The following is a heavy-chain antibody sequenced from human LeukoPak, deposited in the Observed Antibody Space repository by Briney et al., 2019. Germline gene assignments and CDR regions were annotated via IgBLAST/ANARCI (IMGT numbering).Heavy chain of an antibody. CDR1: GFTFSSYG. V-gene: IGHV3-23*01. J-gene: IGHJ4*02. CDR2: ISGSGGST. D-gene: IGHD3-22*01. CDR3: AKVSTNYYDSSDPDY. Sequence: GGSLRLSCAASGFTFSSYGMHWVRQAPGKGLEWVSAISGSGGSTYYADSVKGRFTISRDNSKNTLYLQMNSLRAEDTAVYYCAKVSTNYYDSSDPDYWGQGTLVTVSS.